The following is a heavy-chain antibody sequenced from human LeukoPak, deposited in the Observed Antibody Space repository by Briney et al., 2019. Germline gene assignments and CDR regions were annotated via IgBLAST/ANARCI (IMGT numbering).Heavy chain of an antibody. D-gene: IGHD3-10*01. V-gene: IGHV4-34*01. Sequence: GSLTLSCVASGFTFSSYWMNWVRQAPGKGLEWIGEINHSGSTNYNPSLKSRVTISVDMSKNQFSLKLSSVTAADTAVYYCARRSGNWGRGTLVTVSS. J-gene: IGHJ3*01. CDR1: GFTFSSYW. CDR2: INHSGST. CDR3: ARRSGN.